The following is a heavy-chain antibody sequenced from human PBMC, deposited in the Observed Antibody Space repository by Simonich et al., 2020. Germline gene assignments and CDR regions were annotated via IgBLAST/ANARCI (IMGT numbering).Heavy chain of an antibody. CDR2: ISAYNGNT. V-gene: IGHV1-18*01. J-gene: IGHJ4*02. D-gene: IGHD2-15*01. CDR3: ARASRGTWWYYYFDY. CDR1: GYTFTSYG. Sequence: QVQLVQSGAEVKKPGASVKVSCKASGYTFTSYGISWVRQAPGQGLEWMGWISAYNGNTNYAQKLQGRVTMTTDTSTSTAYMELRSLGSDDTAVYYCARASRGTWWYYYFDYWGQGTLVTVSS.